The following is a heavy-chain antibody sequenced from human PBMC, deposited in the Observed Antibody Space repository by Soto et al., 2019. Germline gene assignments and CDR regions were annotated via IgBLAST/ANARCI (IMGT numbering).Heavy chain of an antibody. Sequence: PXESLKSSFKGSGYSFTSYWISWVRQIPGKGLEWMGRIDPSDSYTNYSPSFQGHVTISADKSISTAYLQWSSLKASDTAMYYCARHHSSSRNNWFDPWGQGTLVTVSS. D-gene: IGHD6-13*01. J-gene: IGHJ5*02. V-gene: IGHV5-10-1*01. CDR2: IDPSDSYT. CDR3: ARHHSSSRNNWFDP. CDR1: GYSFTSYW.